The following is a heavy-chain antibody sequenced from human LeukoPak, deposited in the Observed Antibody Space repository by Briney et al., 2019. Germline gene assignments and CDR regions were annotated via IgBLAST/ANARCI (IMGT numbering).Heavy chain of an antibody. CDR3: AKDHNNRRSDVLRYFDY. CDR2: ISGSGGST. CDR1: GFTLSSYG. D-gene: IGHD4-17*01. J-gene: IGHJ4*02. Sequence: GGSLRLSCAASGFTLSSYGMSWVRQAPGKGLEWVSTISGSGGSTYYADSVKGRFAISRDNSKTTLYLQMNSLRAEDSAVYYCAKDHNNRRSDVLRYFDYWGQGTLVTVST. V-gene: IGHV3-23*01.